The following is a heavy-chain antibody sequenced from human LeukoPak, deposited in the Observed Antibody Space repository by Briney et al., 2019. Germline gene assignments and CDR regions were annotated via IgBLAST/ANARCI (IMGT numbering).Heavy chain of an antibody. V-gene: IGHV1-2*02. Sequence: GASVKVSCKASGYTFTFYYFHWVRQVPGQGLECMGWINPNTGGTNYPQKFQGRVTMTRDTSISTAYMELTSLRSDDTAVYYCARDLGGSTGVPWYYFDYWGQGTLVTVSS. CDR3: ARDLGGSTGVPWYYFDY. CDR2: INPNTGGT. J-gene: IGHJ4*01. D-gene: IGHD2-2*01. CDR1: GYTFTFYY.